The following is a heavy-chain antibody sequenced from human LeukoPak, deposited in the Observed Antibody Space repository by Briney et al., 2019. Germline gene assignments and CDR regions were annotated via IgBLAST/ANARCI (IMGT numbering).Heavy chain of an antibody. J-gene: IGHJ4*02. CDR2: INPDSGGT. CDR1: RYTFTGYC. Sequence: GASVKVSCKASRYTFTGYCMHWVRQAPGQGLEWMGWINPDSGGTNYAQKFQGRVTMTRDTSINTAYMELSRLRSDDTAVYYCAPTHCGSGWSYFDYWGQGTLVTVSS. V-gene: IGHV1-2*02. D-gene: IGHD6-19*01. CDR3: APTHCGSGWSYFDY.